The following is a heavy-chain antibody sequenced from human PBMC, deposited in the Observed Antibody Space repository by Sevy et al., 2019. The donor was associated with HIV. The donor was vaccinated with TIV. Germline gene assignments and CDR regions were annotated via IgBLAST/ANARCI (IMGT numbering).Heavy chain of an antibody. CDR3: ARDLRFLGGIDY. CDR2: IYYSGST. CDR1: GGSISSGGYY. Sequence: SETLSLTCTVSGGSISSGGYYWSWIRQHPGKGLEWIGYIYYSGSTYYNPSLKSRVTISVDTFKNQFSLKLSSVTAADTAVYYCARDLRFLGGIDYWGQGTLVTVSS. V-gene: IGHV4-31*03. J-gene: IGHJ4*02. D-gene: IGHD3-10*01.